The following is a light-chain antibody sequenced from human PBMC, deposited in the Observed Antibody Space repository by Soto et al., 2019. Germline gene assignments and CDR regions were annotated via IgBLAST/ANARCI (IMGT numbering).Light chain of an antibody. CDR2: GTS. J-gene: IGKJ1*01. CDR3: QQSGSSPWT. Sequence: ETVLTQSPGTLSLSPGERATLSCRASQTVTKSYLAWYQQKPGQAPRLLIFGTSSRATGVPDRFSGSGSGTDFTLTISSLEPEDFAVYFCQQSGSSPWTFGHGTQVEIK. CDR1: QTVTKSY. V-gene: IGKV3-20*01.